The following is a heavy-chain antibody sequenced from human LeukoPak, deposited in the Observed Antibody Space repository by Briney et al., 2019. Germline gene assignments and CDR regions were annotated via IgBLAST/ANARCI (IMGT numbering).Heavy chain of an antibody. Sequence: PGGSLRLSCAASGLTFSSYAMSWVRQAPGKGLEWVSAISGSGGSTYYADSVKGRFTISRDNSKNTLYLQMNSLRAEDTAVYYCAKERLDYDFWSGYYTWDYWGQGTLVTVSS. V-gene: IGHV3-23*01. J-gene: IGHJ4*02. CDR1: GLTFSSYA. CDR3: AKERLDYDFWSGYYTWDY. D-gene: IGHD3-3*01. CDR2: ISGSGGST.